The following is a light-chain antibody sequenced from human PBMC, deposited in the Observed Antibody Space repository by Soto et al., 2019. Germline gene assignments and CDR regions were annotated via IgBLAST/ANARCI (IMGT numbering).Light chain of an antibody. CDR2: KVS. Sequence: DVVITHSPLSLPVTLGHPASISCRSNQSLVHSDGIAYFSWFQQRPGRSPRRLIYKVSNRDSGVPARFSGSGSGTGFALKISKVEAEDVGVYYCMQGTHWPINFGQGTRLEIK. CDR1: QSLVHSDGIAY. V-gene: IGKV2-30*02. CDR3: MQGTHWPIN. J-gene: IGKJ5*01.